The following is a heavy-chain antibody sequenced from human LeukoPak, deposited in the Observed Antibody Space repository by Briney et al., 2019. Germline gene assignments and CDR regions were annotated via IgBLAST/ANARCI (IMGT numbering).Heavy chain of an antibody. Sequence: PAGSLRLSCAVSGFIFSNYAINWVRQAPGKGLEWVSAISGSGGSTYYADSVKGRLTICSAKSKNTLYLQMKRLSLRDTAAYYCAKDHDYYASGPIWGQGTMVTVSS. V-gene: IGHV3-23*01. CDR2: ISGSGGST. CDR3: AKDHDYYASGPI. D-gene: IGHD3-10*01. J-gene: IGHJ3*02. CDR1: GFIFSNYA.